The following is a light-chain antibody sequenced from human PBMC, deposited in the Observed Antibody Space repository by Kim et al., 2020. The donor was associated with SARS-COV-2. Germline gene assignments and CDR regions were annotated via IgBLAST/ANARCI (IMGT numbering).Light chain of an antibody. J-gene: IGKJ5*01. Sequence: SASVGDRVTITCRASQNIVSWLAWDQQKPGKAPKLLIYKASTLESGVSSRFSGSGSGTDFTLTISSLQSDDFATYYCQQYNSYSSFGQGTRLEIK. V-gene: IGKV1-5*03. CDR3: QQYNSYSS. CDR2: KAS. CDR1: QNIVSW.